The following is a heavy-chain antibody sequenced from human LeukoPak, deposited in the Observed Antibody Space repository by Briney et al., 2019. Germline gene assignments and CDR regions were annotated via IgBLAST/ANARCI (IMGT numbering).Heavy chain of an antibody. Sequence: SDTLSLTCTVFGGSPSGHYWSCLRQPPGKRLEWIEYVSYTGRTKYNPSLQSRVTISIDTSKSQFSLKLTSVTSADTAVYSCARLLDNDISGDPDTFDVWGQGTTVIVSS. CDR1: GGSPSGHY. V-gene: IGHV4-59*07. CDR3: ARLLDNDISGDPDTFDV. D-gene: IGHD3-22*01. CDR2: VSYTGRT. J-gene: IGHJ3*01.